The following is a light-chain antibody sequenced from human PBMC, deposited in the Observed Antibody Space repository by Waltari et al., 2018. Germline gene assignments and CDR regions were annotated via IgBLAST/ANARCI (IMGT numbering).Light chain of an antibody. CDR2: EVN. J-gene: IGLJ2*01. Sequence: QSALTQPPSASGSPGQSVTISCHGTSGDVGGYHSVSWYQQHPGRAPKLIIYEVNKRPSGVPGRFSGSKSGNTASLTVSGPQAEDEAEYYCSSYSDSNNLVFGGGTKLTVL. CDR3: SSYSDSNNLV. V-gene: IGLV2-8*01. CDR1: SGDVGGYHS.